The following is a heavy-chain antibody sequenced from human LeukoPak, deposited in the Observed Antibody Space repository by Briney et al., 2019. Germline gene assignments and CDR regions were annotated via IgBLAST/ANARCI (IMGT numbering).Heavy chain of an antibody. J-gene: IGHJ3*02. CDR3: ARDQYYSDSSGYPYDI. Sequence: GGSLRLSCEASGFSFSIYNMNWVRLAPGKGLEWVPSISGSSSHVWYADSVKGRFTSSRDNAKNSLYLQMSSLRVEDTAVYYCARDQYYSDSSGYPYDIWGQGTMVTVSS. CDR2: ISGSSSHV. V-gene: IGHV3-21*01. CDR1: GFSFSIYN. D-gene: IGHD3-22*01.